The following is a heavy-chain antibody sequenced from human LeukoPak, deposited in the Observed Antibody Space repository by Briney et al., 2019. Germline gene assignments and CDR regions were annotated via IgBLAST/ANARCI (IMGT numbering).Heavy chain of an antibody. CDR1: GGAISSNY. D-gene: IGHD4-23*01. Sequence: SETLSLTCTVSGGAISSNYWSWIRQPAGKGLEWIGQIYTSGSTNYNPSLKSRVTMSVDTSKNQFSLKLGSVTAADTAVYYCARKRGGGNYYFDNWGQGTLVTVSS. CDR3: ARKRGGGNYYFDN. CDR2: IYTSGST. V-gene: IGHV4-4*07. J-gene: IGHJ4*02.